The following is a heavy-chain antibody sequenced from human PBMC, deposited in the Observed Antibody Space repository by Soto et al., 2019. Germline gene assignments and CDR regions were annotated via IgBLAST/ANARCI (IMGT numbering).Heavy chain of an antibody. CDR2: MNPGSGDT. V-gene: IGHV1-8*01. J-gene: IGHJ5*01. Sequence: QVQLVQSGAELKKPGASVRVSCKASGYTFTNNDVTWVRQATGQGLEWMGWMNPGSGDTGYAQKFQGRVTMTRDISIATAYMELSSLRSEDTAIYYCVRMASFGSLNWFDPWGRGTLVTVSS. CDR1: GYTFTNND. CDR3: VRMASFGSLNWFDP. D-gene: IGHD5-18*01.